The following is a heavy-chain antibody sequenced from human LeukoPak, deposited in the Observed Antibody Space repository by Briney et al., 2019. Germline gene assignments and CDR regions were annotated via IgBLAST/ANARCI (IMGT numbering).Heavy chain of an antibody. CDR2: IYSGGST. D-gene: IGHD2-15*01. Sequence: GGSLRLSCAASGFTVSGNYMSWVRQAPGKGLEWVSVIYSGGSTYCADSVKGRFTISRDNSKNTLYLQMNSLRAEDTAVYYCARLPTHYYYYGMDVWGQGTTVTVSS. CDR3: ARLPTHYYYYGMDV. J-gene: IGHJ6*02. V-gene: IGHV3-53*01. CDR1: GFTVSGNY.